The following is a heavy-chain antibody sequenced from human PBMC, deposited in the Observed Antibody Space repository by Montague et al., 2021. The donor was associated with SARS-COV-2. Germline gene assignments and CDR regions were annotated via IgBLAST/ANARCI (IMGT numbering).Heavy chain of an antibody. CDR2: IRGDGDKT. V-gene: IGHV3-23*01. J-gene: IGHJ4*02. CDR3: AKQRGPATTTFDY. CDR1: GFSFDTYG. D-gene: IGHD1/OR15-1a*01. Sequence: SLRLSCAASGFSFDTYGMSWVRQAPGQGLEWVSSIRGDGDKTYYSGSVKGRFTISRDTSSNTLNLQMNSLRAEDTAIYFCAKQRGPATTTFDYWGRGTLVTVS.